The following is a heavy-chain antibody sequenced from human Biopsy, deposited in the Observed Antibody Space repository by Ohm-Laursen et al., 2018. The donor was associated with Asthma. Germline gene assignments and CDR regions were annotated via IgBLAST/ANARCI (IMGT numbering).Heavy chain of an antibody. CDR1: GGSITSSSYY. V-gene: IGHV4-39*01. CDR2: MYHSGSP. J-gene: IGHJ4*02. CDR3: VRHQYSSSWSTFDY. D-gene: IGHD3-22*01. Sequence: SQTLSLTWTVSGGSITSSSYYWGWIRQPPGKGMEWIGRMYHSGSPYYHPSLKSRATISLDTSKNQFALELRSVTAADTAVYFCVRHQYSSSWSTFDYWGQGALVTVSS.